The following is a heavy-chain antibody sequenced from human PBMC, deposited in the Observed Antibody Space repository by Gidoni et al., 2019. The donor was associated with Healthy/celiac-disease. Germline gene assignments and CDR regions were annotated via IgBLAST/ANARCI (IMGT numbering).Heavy chain of an antibody. D-gene: IGHD5-12*01. V-gene: IGHV3-30*03. CDR2: ISYDGSNK. J-gene: IGHJ4*02. Sequence: QVQLVESGGGWVQPGRSLRLRFPSPGFTFRSFGMHWVREGPGKGLEWVAVISYDGSNKYYADSVKGRFTISRDNSKNTLYLQMNSLRAEDTAVYYCATPTTAGYSGYDSFDYWGQGTLVTVSS. CDR1: GFTFRSFG. CDR3: ATPTTAGYSGYDSFDY.